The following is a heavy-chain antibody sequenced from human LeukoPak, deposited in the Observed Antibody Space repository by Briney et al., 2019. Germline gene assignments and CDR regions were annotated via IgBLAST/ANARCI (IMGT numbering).Heavy chain of an antibody. CDR1: GGTFSSYA. D-gene: IGHD4-17*01. CDR3: ATSPTTVTTSPFDY. J-gene: IGHJ4*02. CDR2: FDPEDGET. V-gene: IGHV1-24*01. Sequence: ALVKVSCKASGGTFSSYAISWVRQAPGKGLEWMGGFDPEDGETIYAQKFQGRVTMTEDTSTDTAYMELSSLRSEDTAVYYCATSPTTVTTSPFDYWGQGTLVTVSS.